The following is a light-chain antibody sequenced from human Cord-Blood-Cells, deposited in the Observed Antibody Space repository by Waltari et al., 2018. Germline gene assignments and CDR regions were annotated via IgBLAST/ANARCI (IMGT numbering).Light chain of an antibody. CDR2: ENN. Sequence: QSLLTHPPSVSSAAGQTVTIPCSGSSANIRNNYVSWYQQLPGTAPKLLIYENNKRPSGIPDRFSGSKSGTSATLGITGLQTGDEADYYCGTWDSSLSDWVFGGGTKLTVL. CDR3: GTWDSSLSDWV. CDR1: SANIRNNY. V-gene: IGLV1-51*02. J-gene: IGLJ3*02.